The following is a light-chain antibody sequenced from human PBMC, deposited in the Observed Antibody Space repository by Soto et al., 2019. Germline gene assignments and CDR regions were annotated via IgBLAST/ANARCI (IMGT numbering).Light chain of an antibody. V-gene: IGKV1-12*01. Sequence: DIQMTQSPSSVSASVGDRVTITCRATQGLSDSLAWYQQKPGKAPKLLISVTSRLQGGVPSRFSGSASGTDFTLTIDRLQPEDLATYYCQQGHNWPLTFGQGTRLEIK. J-gene: IGKJ5*01. CDR3: QQGHNWPLT. CDR2: VTS. CDR1: QGLSDS.